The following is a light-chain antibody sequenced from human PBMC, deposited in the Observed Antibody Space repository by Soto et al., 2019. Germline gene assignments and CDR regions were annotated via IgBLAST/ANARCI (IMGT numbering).Light chain of an antibody. CDR3: QQYGSSPPFT. J-gene: IGKJ3*01. V-gene: IGKV3-20*01. Sequence: IGLTQSPGTLSLTPGERATLSCRTSQSVSSSYLAWYQQKPGQAPRLLIYGASSRATGIPDRFSGSGSGTNLTLTISRLEPEDSAVYCCQQYGSSPPFTFGPGTRVDIK. CDR1: QSVSSSY. CDR2: GAS.